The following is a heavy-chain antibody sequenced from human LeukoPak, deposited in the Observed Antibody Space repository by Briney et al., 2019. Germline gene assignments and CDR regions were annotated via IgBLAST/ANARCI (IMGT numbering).Heavy chain of an antibody. J-gene: IGHJ6*02. CDR2: INHSGST. CDR3: ARGPYGSGSPIRYYYYGMDV. Sequence: PSETPSLTCAVYGGSFSGYYWSWIRQPPGKGLEWIGEINHSGSTNYNPSLKSRVTISVDTSKNQFSLKLSSVTAADTAVYYCARGPYGSGSPIRYYYYGMDVWGQGTTVTVSS. D-gene: IGHD3-10*01. V-gene: IGHV4-34*01. CDR1: GGSFSGYY.